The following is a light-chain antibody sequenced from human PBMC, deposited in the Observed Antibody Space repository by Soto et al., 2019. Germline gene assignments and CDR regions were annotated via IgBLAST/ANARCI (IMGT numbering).Light chain of an antibody. J-gene: IGKJ1*01. V-gene: IGKV3-11*01. Sequence: EIALTQSPATLSSSPGERATLSCRASQTVSSRLAWYQHKPGQAPRLLIYDSSNRATGIPARFSGSGSGTDFTLTISSLEPEDFAVYYCHQRKSWPRTFGQGTKVDIK. CDR1: QTVSSR. CDR2: DSS. CDR3: HQRKSWPRT.